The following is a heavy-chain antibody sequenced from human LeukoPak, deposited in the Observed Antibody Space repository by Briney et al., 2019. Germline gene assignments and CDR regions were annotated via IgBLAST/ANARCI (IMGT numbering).Heavy chain of an antibody. Sequence: ASVKVSCKPSGYTFTGYYMHWVRQAPGQGLEWMGWINPNSGGTNYAQKFQGRVTMTRDTSISTAYMELSRLRSDDTAVYYCASWPYCSGGSCYSSDYWGQGTLVTVSS. CDR1: GYTFTGYY. J-gene: IGHJ4*02. CDR3: ASWPYCSGGSCYSSDY. V-gene: IGHV1-2*02. CDR2: INPNSGGT. D-gene: IGHD2-15*01.